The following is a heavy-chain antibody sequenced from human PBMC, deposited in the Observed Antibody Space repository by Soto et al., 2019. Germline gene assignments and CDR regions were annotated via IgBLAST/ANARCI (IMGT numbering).Heavy chain of an antibody. Sequence: EASVKVSCKASGYTFTSYYMHWVRQAPGQGLEWMGIINPSGGSTSYAQKFQGRVTMTTDTSTSTVYMELRSLRSDDTAVYYCARDTYCSGGSCYNKYFDYWGQGTLVTVSS. V-gene: IGHV1-46*01. D-gene: IGHD2-15*01. CDR1: GYTFTSYY. CDR3: ARDTYCSGGSCYNKYFDY. J-gene: IGHJ4*02. CDR2: INPSGGST.